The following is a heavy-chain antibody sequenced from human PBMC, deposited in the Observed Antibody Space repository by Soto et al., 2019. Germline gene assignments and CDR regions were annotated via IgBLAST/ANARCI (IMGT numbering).Heavy chain of an antibody. Sequence: QVQLVQSGAEVKKPGASVKVSCKASGYTFTSYYMHWVRQAPGQGLERMGIINPSGGSTSYAQKFQGRVTMTRDTSTSIVYMELGSLRAEVTAVYYCAREIVVVAATHTTDYGGQGTLVTVSS. CDR2: INPSGGST. CDR1: GYTFTSYY. J-gene: IGHJ4*02. V-gene: IGHV1-46*01. D-gene: IGHD2-15*01. CDR3: AREIVVVAATHTTDY.